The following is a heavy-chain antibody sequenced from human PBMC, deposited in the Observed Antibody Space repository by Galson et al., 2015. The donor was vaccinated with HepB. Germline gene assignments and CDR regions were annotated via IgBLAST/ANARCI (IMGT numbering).Heavy chain of an antibody. CDR1: GFTLSSYA. CDR3: ARILYNWNLNYYYGMDV. V-gene: IGHV3-23*01. CDR2: ISGSGGST. J-gene: IGHJ6*02. Sequence: SLRLSCAASGFTLSSYAMSWVRQAPGKGLEWVSAISGSGGSTYYADSVKGRFTISRDNSKNTVYLQMNSLRPEDTAVYYCARILYNWNLNYYYGMDVWGQGTTVTVSS. D-gene: IGHD1-20*01.